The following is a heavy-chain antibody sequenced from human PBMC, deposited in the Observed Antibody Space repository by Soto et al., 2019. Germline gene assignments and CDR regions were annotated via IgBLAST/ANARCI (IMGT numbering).Heavy chain of an antibody. V-gene: IGHV4-39*01. Sequence: WIRQPRGKGLEWIGSIYYSGRTYYNPSFKSRVTISIDTSKNQFSLKLSSVTATDTAVYCCARQRTTVVTQAYFDHWGQGALVTVSS. CDR2: IYYSGRT. J-gene: IGHJ4*02. CDR3: ARQRTTVVTQAYFDH. D-gene: IGHD2-21*02.